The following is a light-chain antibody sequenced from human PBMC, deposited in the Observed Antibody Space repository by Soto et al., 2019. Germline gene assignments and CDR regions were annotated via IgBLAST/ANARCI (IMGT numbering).Light chain of an antibody. V-gene: IGKV1-5*03. CDR3: QQYNSSPT. J-gene: IGKJ1*01. CDR2: KAS. CDR1: QSISNW. Sequence: DIQMTQSPSTLSASVGDRVTITCRASQSISNWLAWYQQKPGKAPKLLMYKASSLEREVPSRFSGSGSGTEFTLTISGLQPDDFATYYCQQYNSSPTFGQGTKVEIK.